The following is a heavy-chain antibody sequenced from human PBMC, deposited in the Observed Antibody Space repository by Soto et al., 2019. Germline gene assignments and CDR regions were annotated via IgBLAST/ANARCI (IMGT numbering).Heavy chain of an antibody. Sequence: EVQLVESGGGLVQSGVSLRLSCAASGFSFSSYCMNWVRQAPGKGLEWISYISTSNSAIYYADSVKGRFTISRDDAKSSLYLQMDSVRDEDTAVYYCARYLPGTYSIDSWGQGTLVTVSS. V-gene: IGHV3-48*02. CDR3: ARYLPGTYSIDS. CDR1: GFSFSSYC. J-gene: IGHJ4*02. CDR2: ISTSNSAI. D-gene: IGHD7-27*01.